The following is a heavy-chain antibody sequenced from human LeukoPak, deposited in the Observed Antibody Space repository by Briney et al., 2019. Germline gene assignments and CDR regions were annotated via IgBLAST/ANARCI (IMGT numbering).Heavy chain of an antibody. V-gene: IGHV1-2*02. CDR2: INPNSGGT. J-gene: IGHJ4*02. D-gene: IGHD6-13*01. CDR3: ATSSSWYVSPFDY. Sequence: ASVKVSCKASGYTFTGYYVHWVRQAPGQGLEWMGWINPNSGGTNYAQKLQGRVTMTTDTSTSTAYMELRSLRSDDTAVYYCATSSSWYVSPFDYWGQGTLVTVSS. CDR1: GYTFTGYY.